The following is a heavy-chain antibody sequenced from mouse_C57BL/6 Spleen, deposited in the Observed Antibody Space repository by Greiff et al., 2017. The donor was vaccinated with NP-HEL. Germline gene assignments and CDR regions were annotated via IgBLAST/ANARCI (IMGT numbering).Heavy chain of an antibody. V-gene: IGHV1-62-2*01. CDR3: AIHLYDDYDDYAMDY. D-gene: IGHD2-4*01. CDR2: FYPGSGSI. Sequence: QVQLQQSGAELVKPGASVKLSCKASGYTFTEYTIHWVKQRTGQGLEWIGWFYPGSGSIKYNEKFKGKATLTADKSSSTVYMELSRLTSEGYAVYFCAIHLYDDYDDYAMDYWGQGTSVTVAS. CDR1: GYTFTEYT. J-gene: IGHJ4*01.